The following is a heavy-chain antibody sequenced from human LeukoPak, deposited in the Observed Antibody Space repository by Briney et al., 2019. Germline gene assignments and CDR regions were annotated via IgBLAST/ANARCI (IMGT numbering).Heavy chain of an antibody. J-gene: IGHJ4*02. D-gene: IGHD3-10*01. V-gene: IGHV4-39*01. CDR2: IYYSGST. Sequence: SETLSLTCTVSGGSISSSSYYWGWIRQPPGKGLEWIGSIYYSGSTYYNPSLKSRVTISVDTSKNQFSLKLSSVTAADTAMYYCASSHGSGSSDYWGQGTLVTVSS. CDR3: ASSHGSGSSDY. CDR1: GGSISSSSYY.